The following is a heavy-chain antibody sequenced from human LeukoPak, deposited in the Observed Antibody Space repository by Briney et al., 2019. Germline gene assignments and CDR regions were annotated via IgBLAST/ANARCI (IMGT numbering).Heavy chain of an antibody. V-gene: IGHV4-31*03. CDR3: ARASLYGSGVNWFDP. CDR2: IYYSGST. Sequence: SQTLSLTCTVSGGSISSGGYYWSWIRQHPGKGLEWIGYIYYSGSTYYDPSLKSRVTISVDTSKNHFSLKMSSVTAEDTAVYYCARASLYGSGVNWFDPWGQGTLVTVSS. D-gene: IGHD3-10*01. J-gene: IGHJ5*02. CDR1: GGSISSGGYY.